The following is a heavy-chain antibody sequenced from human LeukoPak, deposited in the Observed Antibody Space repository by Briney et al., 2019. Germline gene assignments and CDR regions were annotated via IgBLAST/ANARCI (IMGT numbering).Heavy chain of an antibody. CDR3: ARVISSSWYLNLPTYYYGMDV. J-gene: IGHJ6*02. V-gene: IGHV4-59*08. CDR2: IYYSGST. Sequence: RASETLSLTCTVSGGSISSYYWSWIRQPPGKGLEWIGYIYYSGSTNYNPSLKSRVTISVDTSKNQFSLKLSSVTAADTAVYYCARVISSSWYLNLPTYYYGMDVWGQGTTVTVSS. CDR1: GGSISSYY. D-gene: IGHD6-13*01.